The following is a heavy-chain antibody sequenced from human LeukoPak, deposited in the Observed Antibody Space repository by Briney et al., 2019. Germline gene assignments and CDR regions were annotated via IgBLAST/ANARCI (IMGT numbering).Heavy chain of an antibody. J-gene: IGHJ4*02. CDR3: ARGTHTPYSSSAGGDHYFDY. CDR2: IYNSGST. V-gene: IGHV4-4*07. D-gene: IGHD6-6*01. Sequence: SETLSLTCTVSGGSISSYYWSWIRQPAGKGLEWIGRIYNSGSTNYNPSLKSRVTMSVDTSKNQFSLKLSSVTAADTAVYYCARGTHTPYSSSAGGDHYFDYWGQGTLVTVSS. CDR1: GGSISSYY.